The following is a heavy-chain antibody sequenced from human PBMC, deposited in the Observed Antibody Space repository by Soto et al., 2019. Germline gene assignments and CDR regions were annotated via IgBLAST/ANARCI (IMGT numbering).Heavy chain of an antibody. CDR3: ARDNDRLQLGGNYYYILDV. V-gene: IGHV1-69*05. CDR1: GGTFSSSA. CDR2: IIPLFRTP. J-gene: IGHJ6*02. Sequence: QVQLVQSGAEMKEPGSSVKVSCKTSGGTFSSSAISWLRQAPGQGLEWMGGIIPLFRTPDYAQKYQGRGTIAPDESTSTAYMELSSLRSEDTAVYYCARDNDRLQLGGNYYYILDVWGQGTTITVSS. D-gene: IGHD4-4*01.